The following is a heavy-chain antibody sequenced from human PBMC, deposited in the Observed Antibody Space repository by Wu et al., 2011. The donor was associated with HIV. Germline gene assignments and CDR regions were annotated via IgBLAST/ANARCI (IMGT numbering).Heavy chain of an antibody. J-gene: IGHJ6*03. D-gene: IGHD3-10*01. V-gene: IGHV1-69-2*01. CDR3: ATNSGAMVRGVTYYYYYYMDV. Sequence: EVQLVQSGAEVKKPGATVKISCKVSGYTFTDYYMHWVQQAPGKGLEWMGLVDPEDGETIYAEKFQGRVTITADTSTDTAYMELSSLRSEDTAVYYCATNSGAMVRGVTYYYYYYMDVWGKGTTVTVSS. CDR1: GYTFTDYY. CDR2: VDPEDGET.